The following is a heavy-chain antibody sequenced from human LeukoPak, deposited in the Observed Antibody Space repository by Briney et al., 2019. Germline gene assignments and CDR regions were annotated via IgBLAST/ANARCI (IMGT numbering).Heavy chain of an antibody. CDR3: ARDRGRWLQWYCFDY. J-gene: IGHJ4*02. CDR2: VSYDGDNQ. D-gene: IGHD5-24*01. V-gene: IGHV3-30*01. Sequence: GKSLRLSCAASGFTFSTYAMHWVRQAPGKGPEWVAVVSYDGDNQDYADSVKGRFTISRDNSKDTLYLQMNSLGAEDTAVYYCARDRGRWLQWYCFDYWSQGSLVTVSS. CDR1: GFTFSTYA.